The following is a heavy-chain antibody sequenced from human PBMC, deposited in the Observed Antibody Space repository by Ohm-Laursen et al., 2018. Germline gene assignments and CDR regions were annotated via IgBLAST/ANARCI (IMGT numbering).Heavy chain of an antibody. V-gene: IGHV3-21*01. J-gene: IGHJ4*02. CDR3: ARAVNTSFPD. Sequence: GSLRLSCTASGFTFSSYGMNWVRQAPGKGLEWVSSISSSSNYIYYADSMKGRFTISRDNAKNSLFLQMNSLRAEDTAVYYCARAVNTSFPDWGQGTLVTVSS. D-gene: IGHD2/OR15-2a*01. CDR2: ISSSSNYI. CDR1: GFTFSSYG.